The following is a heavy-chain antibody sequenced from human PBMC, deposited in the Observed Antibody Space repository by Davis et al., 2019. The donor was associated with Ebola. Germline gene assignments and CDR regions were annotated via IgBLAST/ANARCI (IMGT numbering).Heavy chain of an antibody. CDR1: GFTFYSYA. J-gene: IGHJ6*02. CDR2: ISGSGIST. CDR3: AMSPLGRYSDYTPNFYGLDV. V-gene: IGHV3-23*01. D-gene: IGHD4-11*01. Sequence: GGSLRLSCAASGFTFYSYAMSWVRQAPGKGLEWVSSISGSGISTYYADSVKGRFTISRDNSENTLYLQMNSLRAEDTAVYYCAMSPLGRYSDYTPNFYGLDVWGQGTTVTVSS.